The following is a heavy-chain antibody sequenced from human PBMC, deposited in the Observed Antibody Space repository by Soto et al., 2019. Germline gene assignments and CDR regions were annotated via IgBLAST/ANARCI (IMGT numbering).Heavy chain of an antibody. CDR2: IYRGLST. D-gene: IGHD3-3*01. CDR3: ARDPSDSSRYDSFDI. J-gene: IGHJ3*02. V-gene: IGHV3-53*01. Sequence: EVQLVESGGGLIQPGGSLRLSCAVSGFNVTNTYMSWVRQAPGKGLEWVSVIYRGLSTFYADSVKGRFTVSRDDSKNTVSLQMNSLRAEDTAVYYCARDPSDSSRYDSFDICGQVTMVNVSS. CDR1: GFNVTNTY.